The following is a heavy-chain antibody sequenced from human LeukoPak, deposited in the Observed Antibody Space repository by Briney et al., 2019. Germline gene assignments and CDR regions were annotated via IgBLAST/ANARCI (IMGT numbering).Heavy chain of an antibody. Sequence: SETLSLTCTVSGGSVSSNNYYWSWIRQPPGKGLECIGYIYYSGTTKYNPSLKSRVTISVDTSKNQFSLKLRSVTAADTAVYYCARATPLYSSDWYVNWFDPWGQGTLVTVSS. CDR1: GGSVSSNNYY. J-gene: IGHJ5*02. V-gene: IGHV4-61*01. D-gene: IGHD6-19*01. CDR2: IYYSGTT. CDR3: ARATPLYSSDWYVNWFDP.